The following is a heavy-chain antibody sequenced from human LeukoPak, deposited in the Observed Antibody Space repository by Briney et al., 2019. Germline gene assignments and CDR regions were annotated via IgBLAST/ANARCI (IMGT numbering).Heavy chain of an antibody. D-gene: IGHD4-23*01. V-gene: IGHV3-48*03. Sequence: PGGSLRLSCAASGFTFSSYEMNWVRQAPGKGLEWVSYISSSGSTIYYADSVKGRFTISRDNAKNSLYLQMNSLRAEDTAVYYCARDYRGFRTVEGTPHWDYWGQGTLVTVSS. J-gene: IGHJ4*02. CDR1: GFTFSSYE. CDR3: ARDYRGFRTVEGTPHWDY. CDR2: ISSSGSTI.